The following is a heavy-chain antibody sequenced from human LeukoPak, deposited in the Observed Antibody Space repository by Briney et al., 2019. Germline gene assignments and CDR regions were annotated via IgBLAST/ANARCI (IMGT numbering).Heavy chain of an antibody. CDR3: ASSITIFGVVIGALDY. J-gene: IGHJ4*02. CDR1: GFTFSSYG. V-gene: IGHV3-33*01. CDR2: IWYDGSNK. D-gene: IGHD3-3*01. Sequence: PGGSLRLSCAASGFTFSSYGMHWVRQAPGKGLEWVAVIWYDGSNKYYADSVKGRFTISRDNSKNTLHLQMNSLRAEDTAVYYCASSITIFGVVIGALDYWGQGTLVTVSS.